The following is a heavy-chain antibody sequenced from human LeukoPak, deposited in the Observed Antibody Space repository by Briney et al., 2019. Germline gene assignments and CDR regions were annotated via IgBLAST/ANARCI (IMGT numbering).Heavy chain of an antibody. CDR2: IKQDGSEK. V-gene: IGHV3-7*01. CDR1: GFTFSSYW. D-gene: IGHD2-2*01. CDR3: ASSRYCSSTACGWGAFDI. Sequence: GGSLRLSCAASGFTFSSYWMSWVRQAPGKGLEWVANIKQDGSEKYYVDSVKGRFTISRDNAKNSLYLQMNSLRAEDTAVYYCASSRYCSSTACGWGAFDIWGQGTMVTVSS. J-gene: IGHJ3*02.